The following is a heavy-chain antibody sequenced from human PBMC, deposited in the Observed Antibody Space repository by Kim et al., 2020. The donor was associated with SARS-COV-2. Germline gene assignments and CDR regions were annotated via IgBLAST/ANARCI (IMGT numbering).Heavy chain of an antibody. D-gene: IGHD1-1*01. Sequence: NYNPSLKSGVTISVDTSKNQFSLKLSSVTAADTAVYYCARGRATIADFDYWGQGTLVAVSS. J-gene: IGHJ4*02. CDR3: ARGRATIADFDY. V-gene: IGHV4-34*01.